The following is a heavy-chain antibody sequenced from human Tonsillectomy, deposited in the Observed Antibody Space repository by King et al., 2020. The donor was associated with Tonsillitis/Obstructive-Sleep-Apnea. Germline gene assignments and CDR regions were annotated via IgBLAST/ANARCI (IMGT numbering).Heavy chain of an antibody. D-gene: IGHD2-2*01. CDR2: ISSSSSYT. J-gene: IGHJ4*02. CDR3: ARVGCSGTSCYFDS. V-gene: IGHV3-11*05. Sequence: HVQLVESGGGLDKPGGSLRLSCAASGFSFSDYYMSWISQAPGKGLEWVSYISSSSSYTNNADSVKSRFTIPRDNAKNSLCLQMNSLRAEDTAVYYGARVGCSGTSCYFDSWGQGTLVTVSS. CDR1: GFSFSDYY.